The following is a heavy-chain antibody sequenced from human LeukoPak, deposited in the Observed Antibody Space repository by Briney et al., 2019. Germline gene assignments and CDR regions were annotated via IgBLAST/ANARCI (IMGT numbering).Heavy chain of an antibody. D-gene: IGHD6-6*01. Sequence: GASVKVSYKASLCCLTGYYMHWVRQAPGQGLEWMGWINPNSGGTNYPQKFQGRGTMTRDTVISTAYMELSRLRSDATAVYYCATTPNRFGLAATRYYYMDVWGKGTTVTVS. J-gene: IGHJ6*03. CDR1: LCCLTGYY. V-gene: IGHV1-2*02. CDR3: ATTPNRFGLAATRYYYMDV. CDR2: INPNSGGT.